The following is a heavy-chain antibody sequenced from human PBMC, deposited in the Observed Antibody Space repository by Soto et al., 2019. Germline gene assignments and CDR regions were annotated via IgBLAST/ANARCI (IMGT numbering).Heavy chain of an antibody. CDR3: AREPASPGSSGYPDAFDI. J-gene: IGHJ3*02. V-gene: IGHV3-48*03. CDR1: GFTFSSYE. Sequence: HPGGSLRLSCAASGFTFSSYEMNWVRQAPGKGLEWVSYISSSGSTIYYADSVKGRFTISRDNAKNSLYLQMNSLRAEDTAVYYCAREPASPGSSGYPDAFDIWGQGTMVTVSS. D-gene: IGHD3-22*01. CDR2: ISSSGSTI.